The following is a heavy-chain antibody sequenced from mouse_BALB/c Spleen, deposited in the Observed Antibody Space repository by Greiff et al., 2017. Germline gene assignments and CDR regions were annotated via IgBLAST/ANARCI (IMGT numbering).Heavy chain of an antibody. V-gene: IGHV5-4*02. J-gene: IGHJ4*01. CDR2: ISDGGSYT. Sequence: EVMLVESGGGLVKPGGSLKLSCAASGFTFSDYYMYWVRQTPEKRLEWVATISDGGSYTYYPDSVKGRFTISIDNAKNNLYLQMSSLRSEDTAMYYCARGRGYNYAMDYWGQGTSVTVSS. D-gene: IGHD1-2*01. CDR1: GFTFSDYY. CDR3: ARGRGYNYAMDY.